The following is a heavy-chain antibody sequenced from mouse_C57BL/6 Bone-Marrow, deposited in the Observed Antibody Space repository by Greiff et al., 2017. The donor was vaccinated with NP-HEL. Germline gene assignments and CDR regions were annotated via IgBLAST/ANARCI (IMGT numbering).Heavy chain of an antibody. CDR3: ARLDYYGSSHWYFDV. D-gene: IGHD1-1*01. CDR1: GYTFTDYY. CDR2: IFPGSGST. V-gene: IGHV1-75*01. J-gene: IGHJ1*03. Sequence: QVQLQQSGPELVKPGASVKISCKASGYTFTDYYINWVKQRPGQGLEWIGWIFPGSGSTYYNEKFKGKATLTVDKSSSTAYMLLSSLTSEDSAVYFCARLDYYGSSHWYFDVWGTGTTVTVSS.